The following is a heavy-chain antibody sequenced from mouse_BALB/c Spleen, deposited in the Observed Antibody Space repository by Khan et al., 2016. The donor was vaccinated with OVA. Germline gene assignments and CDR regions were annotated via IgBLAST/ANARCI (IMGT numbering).Heavy chain of an antibody. Sequence: EVQLQESGPGLVKPSQSLSLTCTVTGYSITSGYAWNWIRQFPGNKLVWMGYISYSGVTSYTPSLKSRISITRDTSKNQFFLQLNSVTTEDTATYYCARGNYYGYYCDYWGQGTTLTVSS. J-gene: IGHJ2*01. CDR3: ARGNYYGYYCDY. V-gene: IGHV3-2*02. CDR2: ISYSGVT. D-gene: IGHD1-1*01. CDR1: GYSITSGYA.